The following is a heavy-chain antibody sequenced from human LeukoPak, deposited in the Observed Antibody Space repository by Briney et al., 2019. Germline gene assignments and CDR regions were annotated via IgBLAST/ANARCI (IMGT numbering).Heavy chain of an antibody. CDR3: ANQLWDGGY. Sequence: QTGGSLRLSCAASGFTFSSYAIHWVRQAPGKGLEWVSSINTGGSNTHYADSVKGRFTISRDNYNNMVFLQMNSLRAEDTAIYYCANQLWDGGYWGQGTLVTVSS. D-gene: IGHD3-16*01. CDR1: GFTFSSYA. CDR2: INTGGSNT. J-gene: IGHJ4*02. V-gene: IGHV3-23*01.